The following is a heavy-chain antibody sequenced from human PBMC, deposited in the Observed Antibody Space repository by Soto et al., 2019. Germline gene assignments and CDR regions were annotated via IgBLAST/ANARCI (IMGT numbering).Heavy chain of an antibody. V-gene: IGHV1-3*01. CDR2: INAGNGNT. CDR3: ARGPGGPDGPGDY. CDR1: GYTFTSYA. D-gene: IGHD2-15*01. Sequence: ASVKLSCKASGYTFTSYAMHWVRQAPGQRLEWMGWINAGNGNTKYSQKFQGRVTITRDTSASTAYMELSSLRSEDTAVYYCARGPGGPDGPGDYWGQGTLVTVS. J-gene: IGHJ4*02.